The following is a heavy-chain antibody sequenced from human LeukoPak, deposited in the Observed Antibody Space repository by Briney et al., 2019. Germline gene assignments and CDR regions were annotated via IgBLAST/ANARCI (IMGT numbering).Heavy chain of an antibody. CDR1: GFTFSSYG. Sequence: GGSLRLSCAASGFTFSSYGMHWVRQAPGKGLEWVAVISYDGSNKYYADSVKGRFTISRDNSKNTLYLQMNSLRAEDTAVYYCAKDVSRHIVVVTADCFQYWGQGTLVTVSS. CDR2: ISYDGSNK. J-gene: IGHJ1*01. D-gene: IGHD2-21*02. V-gene: IGHV3-30*18. CDR3: AKDVSRHIVVVTADCFQY.